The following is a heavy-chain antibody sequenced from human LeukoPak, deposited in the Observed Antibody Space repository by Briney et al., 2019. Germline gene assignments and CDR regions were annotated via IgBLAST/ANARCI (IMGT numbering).Heavy chain of an antibody. CDR2: TYYRSKWYN. V-gene: IGHV6-1*01. J-gene: IGHJ6*03. D-gene: IGHD2-8*02. CDR1: GDSVYSDSAA. CDR3: ARNPGYWYMDV. Sequence: SQTLSLTCAISGDSVYSDSAAWNWIRRSPSRGLEWLGRTYYRSKWYNDYAVSVKSRITINPDTSKNQFSLQLNSVTPEDTAVYYCARNPGYWYMDVWGKGTTVTVSS.